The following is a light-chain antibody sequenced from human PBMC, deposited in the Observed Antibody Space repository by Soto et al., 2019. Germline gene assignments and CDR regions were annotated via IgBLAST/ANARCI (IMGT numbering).Light chain of an antibody. Sequence: EIVLTQSPGTLSLSPVERATLTCRTSQSVSSNYLAWYQQKPGQAPRPLIYGASSRATGIPDRFSGSGSGTDFTLTISSLEPEDFAVYYCQQRSNWPITFGQGTRLEL. J-gene: IGKJ5*01. CDR3: QQRSNWPIT. V-gene: IGKV3D-20*02. CDR2: GAS. CDR1: QSVSSNY.